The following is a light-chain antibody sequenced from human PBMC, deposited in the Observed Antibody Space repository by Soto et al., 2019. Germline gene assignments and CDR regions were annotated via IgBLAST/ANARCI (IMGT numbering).Light chain of an antibody. J-gene: IGLJ3*02. CDR2: EVN. CDR1: GSDVGDSSH. V-gene: IGLV2-11*01. CDR3: CLSPGSLTWL. Sequence: QSALTQPRSVSGSPGQSVTISCTSTGSDVGDSSHVSWYQLHPGKAPNLMIYEVNNRPSGVPDRFSGSKSGSTASLTISGLQAEDEAEYYCCLSPGSLTWLFGGGTKVTVL.